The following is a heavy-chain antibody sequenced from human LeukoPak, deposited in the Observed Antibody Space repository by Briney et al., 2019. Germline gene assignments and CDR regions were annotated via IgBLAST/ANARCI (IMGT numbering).Heavy chain of an antibody. J-gene: IGHJ4*02. CDR2: INHSGST. V-gene: IGHV4-34*01. CDR3: ARGRYGSGSYYKTFDY. D-gene: IGHD3-10*01. CDR1: GGSFSGYY. Sequence: SETLSLTCAVHGGSFSGYYWSWIRQPPGKGLEWIGEINHSGSTNYNPSLKSRVTILVDTSKNQFSLKLSSVTAADTAVYYCARGRYGSGSYYKTFDYWGQGTLVTVSS.